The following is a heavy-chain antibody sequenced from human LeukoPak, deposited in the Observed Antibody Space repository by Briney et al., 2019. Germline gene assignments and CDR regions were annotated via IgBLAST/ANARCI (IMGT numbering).Heavy chain of an antibody. V-gene: IGHV1-8*03. D-gene: IGHD3-3*01. Sequence: ASVKVSCKASGYTFSNYEINWVRQATGQGLEWMGWMNPNSGNTGYAQKFQGRVTITRDTSISTAYMELSSLRSEDTAAYYCARGYDFWSGHSSLFDYWGQGTLVTVSS. CDR2: MNPNSGNT. CDR1: GYTFSNYE. CDR3: ARGYDFWSGHSSLFDY. J-gene: IGHJ4*02.